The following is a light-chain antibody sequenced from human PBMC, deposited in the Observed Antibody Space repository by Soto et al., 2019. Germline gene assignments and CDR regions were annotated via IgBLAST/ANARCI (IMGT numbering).Light chain of an antibody. Sequence: EIVMTHSPVTLSLSPVERATLSCRASQSVTDNYLAWYQQKPGQAPRLVISGASSRTSGIPDRFSASGSGTDFTLTISRLEPEDFAVYYCQQYGYSPITFGQGTRLEIK. J-gene: IGKJ5*01. CDR3: QQYGYSPIT. CDR2: GAS. V-gene: IGKV3-20*01. CDR1: QSVTDNY.